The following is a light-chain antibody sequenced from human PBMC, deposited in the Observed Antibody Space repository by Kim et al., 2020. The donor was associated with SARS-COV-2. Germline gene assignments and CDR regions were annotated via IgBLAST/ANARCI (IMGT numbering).Light chain of an antibody. CDR2: DVT. CDR1: NSNVFSYNY. V-gene: IGLV2-11*01. J-gene: IGLJ2*01. Sequence: QSALTQPRSVSGSPGQSVTISCNGTNSNVFSYNYVSWYQKHPGKAPKLMIYDVTKRPSGVPDRFSGSKSGNTASLTISGLQAEDEADYYCFSYAATWVVFGGGTKLTVL. CDR3: FSYAATWVV.